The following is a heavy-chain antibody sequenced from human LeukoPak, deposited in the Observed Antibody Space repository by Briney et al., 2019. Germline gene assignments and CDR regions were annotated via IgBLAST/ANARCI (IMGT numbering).Heavy chain of an antibody. CDR3: ARTLDSCRYIVRRPYSMDV. CDR2: INHSGST. CDR1: GGSFSGYY. J-gene: IGHJ6*02. V-gene: IGHV4-34*01. Sequence: SETLSLTCAVYGGSFSGYYWNWIRQPPGKGLEWIGEINHSGSTTYNRSLKSRVTISLDTSKNQFSLKLSSVTAADTAVYYCARTLDSCRYIVRRPYSMDVWGQGTTVTVSS. D-gene: IGHD3-16*02.